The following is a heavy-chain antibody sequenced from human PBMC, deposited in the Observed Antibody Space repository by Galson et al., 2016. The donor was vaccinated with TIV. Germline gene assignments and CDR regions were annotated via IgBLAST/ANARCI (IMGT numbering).Heavy chain of an antibody. V-gene: IGHV3-23*01. J-gene: IGHJ4*02. CDR3: AKDERLGSYFDY. D-gene: IGHD3-10*01. CDR1: GFTFSSYA. CDR2: ISSGGAST. Sequence: SLRLSCAASGFTFSSYAMSWVRQAPGKGLEWVSGISSGGASTYYADSVQGRFTISRDNSKNTVYLQVNSLRDEDTAVYYCAKDERLGSYFDYWGQGTLVTVSS.